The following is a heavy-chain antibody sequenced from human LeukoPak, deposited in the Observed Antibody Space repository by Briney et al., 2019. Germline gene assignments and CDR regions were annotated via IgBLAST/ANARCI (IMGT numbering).Heavy chain of an antibody. CDR2: ISSSGSTK. Sequence: VGSLRLSCAASGFTFCDYYMSWIRQAPGKGLEWGSYISSSGSTKYYADSVKGRFTISRDNTKNSLYLQMNSLRAEDTAVYYCARVGRFLSRFDPWGQGTLVTVSS. J-gene: IGHJ5*02. CDR3: ARVGRFLSRFDP. D-gene: IGHD3-3*01. V-gene: IGHV3-11*04. CDR1: GFTFCDYY.